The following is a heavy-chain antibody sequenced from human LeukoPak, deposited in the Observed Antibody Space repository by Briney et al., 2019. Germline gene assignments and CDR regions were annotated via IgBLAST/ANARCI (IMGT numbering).Heavy chain of an antibody. Sequence: PGGSLRLSCAASGFTVSSNYMSWVRQAPGKGLEWVSVIYSGGSTYYADSVKGRFTIPRDNSKNTLYLQMNSLRAEDTAVYYCASIYYDILTGPTGYFDYWGQGTLVTVSS. CDR3: ASIYYDILTGPTGYFDY. CDR1: GFTVSSNY. V-gene: IGHV3-66*01. J-gene: IGHJ4*02. D-gene: IGHD3-9*01. CDR2: IYSGGST.